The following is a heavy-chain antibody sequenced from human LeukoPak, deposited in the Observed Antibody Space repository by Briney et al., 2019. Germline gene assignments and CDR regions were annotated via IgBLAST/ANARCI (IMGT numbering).Heavy chain of an antibody. V-gene: IGHV4-59*12. CDR3: ARDYSYSPSMPPHAFDI. J-gene: IGHJ3*02. CDR1: GGSISNYY. CDR2: IYQSGST. D-gene: IGHD1-26*01. Sequence: SETLSLTCTVSGGSISNYYWSWIRQPPGKGLEWIGYIYQSGSTDYNPSLKSRVTISVDTSKNQFSLKLSSVTAADTAVYYCARDYSYSPSMPPHAFDIWGQGTMVTVSS.